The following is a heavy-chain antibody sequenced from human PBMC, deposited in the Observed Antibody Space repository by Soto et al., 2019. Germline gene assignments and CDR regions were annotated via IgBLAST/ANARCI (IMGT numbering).Heavy chain of an antibody. D-gene: IGHD6-13*01. CDR2: INHDATKK. CDR3: ARTIGGADAF. J-gene: IGHJ4*02. V-gene: IGHV3-7*01. Sequence: EVQLVESGGGLVQPGGSLRLSCAASGFSLTNHWMHWVRQTPGKGLEWVAIINHDATKKYYVDSVKGRFTISRDTAQNTLYLQMNSLRAEDTAVYFCARTIGGADAFWGQGILVTVSS. CDR1: GFSLTNHW.